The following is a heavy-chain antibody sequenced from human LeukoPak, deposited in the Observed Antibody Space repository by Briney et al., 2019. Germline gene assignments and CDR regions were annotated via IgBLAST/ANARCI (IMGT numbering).Heavy chain of an antibody. D-gene: IGHD2-8*02. CDR2: ISYSGST. CDR1: GGSISGYY. Sequence: WETLSLTCTVSGGSISGYYWSWIRQSPGKGLEWTGYISYSGSTSYNPSLKSRLTISVDTSTNQISLKLNSLSDADTAIYYCVRGAVSAGGVFDVRGQGTLVTVS. J-gene: IGHJ3*01. CDR3: VRGAVSAGGVFDV. V-gene: IGHV4-59*01.